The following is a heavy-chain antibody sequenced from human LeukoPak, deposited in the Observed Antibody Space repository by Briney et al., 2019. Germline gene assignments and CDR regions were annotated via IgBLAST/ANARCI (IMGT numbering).Heavy chain of an antibody. Sequence: GASVKVSCKASGYTLTSYDINWVRQATGQGLEWMGGIIPIFGTANYAQKFQGRVTITTDESTSTAYMELSSLRSEDTAVYYCARVISGYNSNWFDPWGQGTLVTVSS. D-gene: IGHD5-12*01. CDR3: ARVISGYNSNWFDP. CDR2: IIPIFGTA. V-gene: IGHV1-69*05. J-gene: IGHJ5*02. CDR1: GYTLTSYD.